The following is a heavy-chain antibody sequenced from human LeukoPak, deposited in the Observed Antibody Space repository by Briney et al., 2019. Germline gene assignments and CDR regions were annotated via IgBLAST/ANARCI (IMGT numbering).Heavy chain of an antibody. D-gene: IGHD5-24*01. V-gene: IGHV3-30*18. Sequence: GGSRRLACAASAFTFRTYGMHWVRQAPGKWLEWVASISFDANNKNYADSVKGRFTISRDNSKNTLYLQVNSLKAEDTAVYYCAKDRHPARADGYYFDYWGQGTLVTVSS. CDR3: AKDRHPARADGYYFDY. CDR2: ISFDANNK. J-gene: IGHJ4*02. CDR1: AFTFRTYG.